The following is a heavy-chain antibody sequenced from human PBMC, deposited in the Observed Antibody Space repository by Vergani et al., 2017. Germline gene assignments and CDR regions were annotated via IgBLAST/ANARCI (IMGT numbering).Heavy chain of an antibody. V-gene: IGHV3-30*03. J-gene: IGHJ4*02. Sequence: QVQLVQSGGGVVQPGGSLRLTCSASGFGFKNFAMHWVRQAPGKGLEWVATISKYGTPDYNEPSVGGRFAVSRDNFKNTMYLQMDRLTTDDTAVYFCARYWTKIFVSSSDYSHLLYYWGQGILVTVSS. D-gene: IGHD3-22*01. CDR3: ARYWTKIFVSSSDYSHLLYY. CDR2: ISKYGTPD. CDR1: GFGFKNFA.